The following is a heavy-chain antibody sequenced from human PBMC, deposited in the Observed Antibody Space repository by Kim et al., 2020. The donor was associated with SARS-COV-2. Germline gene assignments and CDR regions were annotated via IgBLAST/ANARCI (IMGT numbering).Heavy chain of an antibody. V-gene: IGHV3-23*01. CDR2: IRGGGAVT. CDR1: GFTFSNYA. CDR3: AKCHSDWGNDACDS. J-gene: IGHJ3*02. D-gene: IGHD3-16*01. Sequence: GGSLRLSCAASGFTFSNYAMSWVRQAPGKGLEWVSYIRGGGAVTHYAGSVKGRCTISRDNFKNTLYLQVDSQRAEDTAVYYCAKCHSDWGNDACDSWGLGTMGTGSS.